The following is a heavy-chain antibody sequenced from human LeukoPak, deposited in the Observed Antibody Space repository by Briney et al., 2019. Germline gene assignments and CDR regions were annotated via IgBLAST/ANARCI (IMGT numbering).Heavy chain of an antibody. Sequence: GGSLRLSCAASGFTFISYGIHWVRQAPGKGLEGVAIISHDDNIKYYADSVKGRFTISRDNSKNTLYLQMNSLRSDDTAVYHCAKGVSDYIWGVLRNWGQGTQVIVSS. J-gene: IGHJ4*02. CDR1: GFTFISYG. D-gene: IGHD3-16*01. CDR3: AKGVSDYIWGVLRN. V-gene: IGHV3-30*18. CDR2: ISHDDNIK.